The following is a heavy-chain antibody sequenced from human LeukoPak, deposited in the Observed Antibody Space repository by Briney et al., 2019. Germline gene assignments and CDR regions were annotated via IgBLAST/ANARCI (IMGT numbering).Heavy chain of an antibody. Sequence: LTGGSLRLSCAASGFTFSSYAMSWVRQAPGKGLEWVSAISGSGGSTYYADSVKGRFTISRDNSKNTLYLQMNSLRAEDTAVYYCANSMTTDPWHAFDIWGQGTMVTVSS. V-gene: IGHV3-23*01. CDR1: GFTFSSYA. D-gene: IGHD4-11*01. J-gene: IGHJ3*02. CDR3: ANSMTTDPWHAFDI. CDR2: ISGSGGST.